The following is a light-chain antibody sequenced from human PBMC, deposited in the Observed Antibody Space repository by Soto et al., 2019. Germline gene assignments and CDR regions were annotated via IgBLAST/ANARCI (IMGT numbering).Light chain of an antibody. V-gene: IGKV1-5*01. J-gene: IGKJ2*01. Sequence: DIQMTQSPSSLSASVGDRVTITCRASQSISSLLAWYQQKPGKAPRLLIYDTSNLESGVPSRFSGSGSGTEFTLTISSLQHDDFATYYCQEYNTFSYTFGQGTRLQI. CDR1: QSISSL. CDR3: QEYNTFSYT. CDR2: DTS.